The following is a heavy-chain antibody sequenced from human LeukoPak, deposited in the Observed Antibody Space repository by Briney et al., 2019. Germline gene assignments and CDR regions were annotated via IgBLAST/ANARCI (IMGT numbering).Heavy chain of an antibody. CDR2: IYTSGST. V-gene: IGHV4-61*02. CDR3: ARESGRWEQQLFNP. CDR1: GGSISSGSYY. D-gene: IGHD6-13*01. J-gene: IGHJ5*02. Sequence: PSETLSLTCTVSGGSISSGSYYWSWIRQPAGKGLEWIGRIYTSGSTNYNPSLKSRVTISVDTSKNQFSLKLSSVTAADTAVYYCARESGRWEQQLFNPWGQGTLVTVSS.